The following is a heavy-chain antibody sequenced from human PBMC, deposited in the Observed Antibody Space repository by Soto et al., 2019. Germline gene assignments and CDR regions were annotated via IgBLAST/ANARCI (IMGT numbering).Heavy chain of an antibody. Sequence: SETLSLTCTVSGGSISSGDYYWSWIRQPPGKGLEWIGYIYYSGSTYYNPSLKSRVTISVDTSKKQFSLKLSSVTAADTAVYYCARHKGGGAGCLDYWGQGTLVTVSS. D-gene: IGHD3-9*01. CDR1: GGSISSGDYY. V-gene: IGHV4-30-4*01. J-gene: IGHJ4*02. CDR3: ARHKGGGAGCLDY. CDR2: IYYSGST.